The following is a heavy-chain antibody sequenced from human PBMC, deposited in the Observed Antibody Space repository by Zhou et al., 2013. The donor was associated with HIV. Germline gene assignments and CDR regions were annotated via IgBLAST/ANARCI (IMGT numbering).Heavy chain of an antibody. CDR3: ARDTPYGGIVVVIKPIFDY. CDR2: ISAYNGNT. J-gene: IGHJ4*02. Sequence: QVQLVQSGAEVKKPGASVKVSCKASGYTFTSYGISWVRQAPGQGLEWMGWISAYNGNTNYAQKLQGRVTMTTDTSTSTAYMELRSLRSDDTAVYYCARDTPYGGIVVVIKPIFDYWGQGTLVTVSS. CDR1: GYTFTSYG. V-gene: IGHV1-18*01. D-gene: IGHD3-22*01.